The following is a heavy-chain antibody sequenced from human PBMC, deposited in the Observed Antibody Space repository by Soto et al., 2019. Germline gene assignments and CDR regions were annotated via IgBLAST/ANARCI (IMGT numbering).Heavy chain of an antibody. CDR1: GGTFSSYR. J-gene: IGHJ4*02. Sequence: QVQLVQSGEEVKKPGSSVKVSCKASGGTFSSYRINWVRQAPGQGLEWVGGIVPIYRTADYAQKFQGRVTITADESALTSYMELRSLKSQDTAVYYCVRDSGAKLSSSWGQGTLVTVSS. CDR2: IVPIYRTA. D-gene: IGHD6-13*01. CDR3: VRDSGAKLSSS. V-gene: IGHV1-69*01.